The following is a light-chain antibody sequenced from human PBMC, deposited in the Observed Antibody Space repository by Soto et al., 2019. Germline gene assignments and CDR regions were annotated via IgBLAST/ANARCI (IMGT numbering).Light chain of an antibody. V-gene: IGKV3-20*01. J-gene: IGKJ1*01. CDR2: GAS. CDR1: KSVSSRY. Sequence: EIVLTQSPGTLSWSPGERATLSCRASKSVSSRYLAWYQQKPGKASRLLIYGASSRGTGIPDRFSGSVSGTDFTLTISRLEPEDVAVYYCQQYGSSSWTFGQGTTVEIK. CDR3: QQYGSSSWT.